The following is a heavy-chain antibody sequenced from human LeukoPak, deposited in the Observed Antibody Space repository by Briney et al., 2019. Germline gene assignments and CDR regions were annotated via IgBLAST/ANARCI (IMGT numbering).Heavy chain of an antibody. Sequence: PSETLSLTCTVSGGSISSGSYYWSWIRQPAGKGLEWIGRIYTSGSTNYNPSLKSRVTISVDTSKNQFSLKLSSVTAADTAVYYCARDRRFYYYYYMDVWGKGTTVTVSS. J-gene: IGHJ6*03. CDR3: ARDRRFYYYYYMDV. V-gene: IGHV4-61*02. CDR2: IYTSGST. CDR1: GGSISSGSYY.